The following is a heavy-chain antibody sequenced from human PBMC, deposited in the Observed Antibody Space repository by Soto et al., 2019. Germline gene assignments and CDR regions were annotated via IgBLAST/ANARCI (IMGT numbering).Heavy chain of an antibody. CDR1: GGSISSYY. D-gene: IGHD3-10*01. J-gene: IGHJ5*02. Sequence: PSETLSLTCTVSGGSISSYYWSWIRQPPGKGLEWIGYIYYSGSTNYNPSLKSRVTISVDTSKNQFSLKLSSVTAADTAVYYCARASTPIGWFEPWGQGTLVTVSS. CDR2: IYYSGST. V-gene: IGHV4-59*01. CDR3: ARASTPIGWFEP.